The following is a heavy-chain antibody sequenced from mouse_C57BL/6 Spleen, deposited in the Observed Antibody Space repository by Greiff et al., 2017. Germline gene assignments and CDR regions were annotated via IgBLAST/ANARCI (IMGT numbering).Heavy chain of an antibody. Sequence: DVQLQESGPGLVKPSQSLSLTCSVTGYSITSGYYWNWIRQFPGNKLEWMGYISYDGSNNYNPSLKNRISITRDTSQNQFFLKLNSVTTEDTATYYCASIYYDYDGAAYWGPGTLVTVSA. J-gene: IGHJ3*01. D-gene: IGHD2-4*01. CDR1: GYSITSGYY. V-gene: IGHV3-6*01. CDR3: ASIYYDYDGAAY. CDR2: ISYDGSN.